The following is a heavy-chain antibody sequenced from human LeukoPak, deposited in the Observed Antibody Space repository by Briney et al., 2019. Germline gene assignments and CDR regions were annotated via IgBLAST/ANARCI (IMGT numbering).Heavy chain of an antibody. J-gene: IGHJ6*02. CDR3: ARDVGATKDYYYYGMDV. CDR1: GYTFTSYG. CDR2: ISAYNGNT. V-gene: IGHV1-18*01. D-gene: IGHD1-26*01. Sequence: ASVKVSCKASGYTFTSYGISWVRQAPGQGLEWMGWISAYNGNTNYAQKLQGRVTMTTDTSTSTAYMELRSLRSDDTAVYYCARDVGATKDYYYYGMDVWGQGTTVTVSS.